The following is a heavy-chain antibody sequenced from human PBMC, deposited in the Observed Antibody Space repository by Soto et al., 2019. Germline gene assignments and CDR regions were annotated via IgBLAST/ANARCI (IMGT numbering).Heavy chain of an antibody. J-gene: IGHJ4*02. CDR2: INRDGSSA. CDR1: GFTFSSYW. V-gene: IGHV3-74*01. D-gene: IGHD1-1*01. CDR3: ARETYRTFYFDN. Sequence: LRLSCAAPGFTFSSYWMHWVRQAPGKGLVWVSRINRDGSSANYADSVKGRFTISRDNAKNTLYLQMNSLRAEDAAVYYCARETYRTFYFDNWGQGALVTVSS.